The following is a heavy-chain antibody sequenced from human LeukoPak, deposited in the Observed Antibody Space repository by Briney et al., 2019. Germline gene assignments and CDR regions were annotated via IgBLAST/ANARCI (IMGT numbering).Heavy chain of an antibody. CDR1: GITFSSYA. V-gene: IGHV3-23*01. CDR2: ISGSGGST. Sequence: GGSLRLSCAASGITFSSYAMSWVRQAPGKGLEWVSGISGSGGSTYYADSVKGRFTISRDNSKNTLYLQMNSLRAEDTAVYYCAKRRGLELLYYYYMDVWGKGTTVTVSS. CDR3: AKRRGLELLYYYYMDV. D-gene: IGHD1-7*01. J-gene: IGHJ6*03.